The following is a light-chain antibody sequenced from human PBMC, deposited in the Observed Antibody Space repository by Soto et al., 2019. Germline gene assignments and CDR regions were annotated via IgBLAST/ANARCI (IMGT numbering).Light chain of an antibody. J-gene: IGLJ2*01. CDR2: GNS. CDR1: SSKIGAGND. V-gene: IGLV1-40*01. Sequence: QSVLTQPPSVSGAPGQRVTISCTGSSSKIGAGNDVHWNQQLPGTAPKLLIYGNSNRPSGVPDRFSGSKSGTSASLAITGLQAEDEADYYCQSYDSSLRVVFGGGTKLTVL. CDR3: QSYDSSLRVV.